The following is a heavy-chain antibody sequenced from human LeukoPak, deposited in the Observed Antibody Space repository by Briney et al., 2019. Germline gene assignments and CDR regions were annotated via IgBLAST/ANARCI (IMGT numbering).Heavy chain of an antibody. D-gene: IGHD3-22*01. CDR2: IYYSGST. CDR1: GGSISSSSYY. Sequence: SETLSLTCTVSGGSISSSSYYWGWIRQPPGKGLEWIGSIYYSGSTYYNPSLKSRVTISVDTSKNQFSLKLSSVTAADTAVYYRARSYYDSSGYVFDYWGQGTLVTVSS. V-gene: IGHV4-39*07. CDR3: ARSYYDSSGYVFDY. J-gene: IGHJ4*02.